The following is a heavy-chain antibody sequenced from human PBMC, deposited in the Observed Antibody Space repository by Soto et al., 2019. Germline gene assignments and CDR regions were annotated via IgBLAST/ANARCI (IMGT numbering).Heavy chain of an antibody. CDR1: GGSFSGYY. D-gene: IGHD5-12*01. Sequence: QVQLQQWGAGLLKPSATLSLTCAVYGGSFSGYYWSWIRPPPGKGLAWIGEINHSGRTNYNPSLKSRVTIAVDTTKNQFSLKLSSVTAADTAVYYCARGQRGYSGYVGYYFDYWGQGTLVTVSS. V-gene: IGHV4-34*01. J-gene: IGHJ4*02. CDR3: ARGQRGYSGYVGYYFDY. CDR2: INHSGRT.